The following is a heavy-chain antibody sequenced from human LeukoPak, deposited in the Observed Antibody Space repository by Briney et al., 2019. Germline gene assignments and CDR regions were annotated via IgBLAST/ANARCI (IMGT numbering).Heavy chain of an antibody. D-gene: IGHD3/OR15-3a*01. CDR1: GGSISSGSYY. CDR2: IYTSGST. V-gene: IGHV4-61*02. Sequence: PSETLSLTCTVSGGSISSGSYYWSWIRQPAGKGLEWIGRIYTSGSTNYNPSLKSRVTISVDTSKNQFSLKLSSVTAADTAVYYCASSRLRFLDLFDYWGQGTLVTVSS. J-gene: IGHJ4*02. CDR3: ASSRLRFLDLFDY.